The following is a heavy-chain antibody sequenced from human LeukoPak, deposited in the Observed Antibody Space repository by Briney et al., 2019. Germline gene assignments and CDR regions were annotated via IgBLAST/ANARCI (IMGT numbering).Heavy chain of an antibody. J-gene: IGHJ3*02. Sequence: ETLSLTCTVSGGSISSQYWTWIRQPPGKGPEWIAYINNRGNTNYNPSLRSRVTISIDTSKNQFSLKLSSVTAADTAVYYCARWGDGSGSYRGFDIWGQGTMVTVSS. D-gene: IGHD3-3*01. CDR3: ARWGDGSGSYRGFDI. CDR2: INNRGNT. V-gene: IGHV4-59*11. CDR1: GGSISSQY.